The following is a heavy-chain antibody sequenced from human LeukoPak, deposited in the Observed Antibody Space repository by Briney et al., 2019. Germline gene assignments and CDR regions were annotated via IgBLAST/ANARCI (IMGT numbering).Heavy chain of an antibody. D-gene: IGHD6-6*01. V-gene: IGHV4-39*07. CDR2: IYTSGST. CDR3: ARGEQLESFDY. CDR1: GGSISSSSYY. J-gene: IGHJ4*02. Sequence: SETLSLTCTVSGGSISSSSYYWGWIRQPPGKGLEWIGRIYTSGSTNYNPSLKSRVTISVDTSKNQFSLKLSSVTAADTAVYYCARGEQLESFDYWGQGTLVTVSS.